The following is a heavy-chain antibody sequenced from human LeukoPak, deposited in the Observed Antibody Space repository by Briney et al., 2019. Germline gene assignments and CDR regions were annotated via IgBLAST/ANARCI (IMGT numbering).Heavy chain of an antibody. CDR1: GGSFSGYY. Sequence: PSETLSLTCAVYGGSFSGYYWSWIRQPPGKGLEWIGEINHSGSTNYNPSLKSRVTISVDTSKNQFSLKLSSVTAADTAVYYCARSYSTAFDIWGQGTMVTVSS. CDR2: INHSGST. V-gene: IGHV4-34*01. J-gene: IGHJ3*02. CDR3: ARSYSTAFDI. D-gene: IGHD1-26*01.